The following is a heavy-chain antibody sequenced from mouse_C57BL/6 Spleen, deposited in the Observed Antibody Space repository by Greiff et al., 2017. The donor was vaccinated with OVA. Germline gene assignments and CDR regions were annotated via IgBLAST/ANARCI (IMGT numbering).Heavy chain of an antibody. V-gene: IGHV1-82*01. CDR2: FYPGDGDT. D-gene: IGHD2-3*01. J-gene: IGHJ2*01. CDR1: GYAFSSSW. Sequence: QVQLQQSGPELVKPGASVKLSCKASGYAFSSSWMNWVKQRPGQGLEWIGRFYPGDGDTNYNGKFKGKATLTADKSSSPAYMQLSSLTSEDSAVYFCAIIYDGYHLYYFDYWGQGTTLTVSS. CDR3: AIIYDGYHLYYFDY.